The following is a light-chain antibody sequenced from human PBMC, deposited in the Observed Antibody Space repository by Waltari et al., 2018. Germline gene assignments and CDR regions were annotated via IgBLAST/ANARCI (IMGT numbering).Light chain of an antibody. CDR1: HDISDY. CDR3: QQHDNPPFT. Sequence: DIQMTQSPSSLSASVGDTVTITCQANHDISDYLNWYQQKPGKAPNLLISAASHLEAGVPSRFSGSGYGTDFTFTISSLQPEDFATYYCQQHDNPPFTFGQGTKLEIK. CDR2: AAS. V-gene: IGKV1-33*01. J-gene: IGKJ2*01.